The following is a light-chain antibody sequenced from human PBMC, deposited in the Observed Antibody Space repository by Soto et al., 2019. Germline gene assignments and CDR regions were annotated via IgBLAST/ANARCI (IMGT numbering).Light chain of an antibody. CDR1: QGISNY. CDR3: XKYNSAPLT. Sequence: DIQLTQSPSSLSASVGDRVTITCRASQGISNYLAWYQQKPGKVPKLLIYAASTLQAGVPSRFSGSGSGTDFTLAISRLPXXXVXXXXCXKYNSAPLTFGQGTRLEIK. V-gene: IGKV1-27*01. J-gene: IGKJ5*01. CDR2: AAS.